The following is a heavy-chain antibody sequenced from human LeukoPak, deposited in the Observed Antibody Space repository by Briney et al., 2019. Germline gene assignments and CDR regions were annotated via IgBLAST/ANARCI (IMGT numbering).Heavy chain of an antibody. Sequence: RGESLKISCKGSGYSFTSYWIGWVRQMPGKGLEWMGRIDPSDSYTNYSPSFQGHVTISADKSISTAYLQWSSLKASDTAMYYCARLRFWGNWFDPWGQGTLVTVSS. V-gene: IGHV5-10-1*01. CDR3: ARLRFWGNWFDP. D-gene: IGHD3-16*01. CDR2: IDPSDSYT. CDR1: GYSFTSYW. J-gene: IGHJ5*02.